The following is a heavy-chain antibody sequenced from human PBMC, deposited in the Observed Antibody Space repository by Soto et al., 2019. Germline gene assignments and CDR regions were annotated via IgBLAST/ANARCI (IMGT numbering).Heavy chain of an antibody. CDR2: IGTAGDT. Sequence: LRLSCAASGFTFSSYDMHWVRQATGKGLEWVSAIGTAGDTYHPGSVKGRFTISRENAKNSLYLQMNSLRAGDTAVYYCARSYGDYWYFDLWGRGTLVTVSS. CDR3: ARSYGDYWYFDL. V-gene: IGHV3-13*01. J-gene: IGHJ2*01. CDR1: GFTFSSYD. D-gene: IGHD1-26*01.